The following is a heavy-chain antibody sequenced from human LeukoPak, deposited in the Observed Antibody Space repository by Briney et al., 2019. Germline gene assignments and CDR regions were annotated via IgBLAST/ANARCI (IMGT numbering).Heavy chain of an antibody. CDR1: GVSISGSY. CDR2: IYYSGTT. V-gene: IGHV4-59*01. J-gene: IGHJ6*02. Sequence: SETLSLTCTVSGVSISGSYWSWIRQLPGKELEWIGYIYYSGTTNYNPSLKSRVTISVDTSRNQFSLKLSSVTAADTAVYYCARGNFYYYGMDVWGQGTTVTVSS. D-gene: IGHD3-3*01. CDR3: ARGNFYYYGMDV.